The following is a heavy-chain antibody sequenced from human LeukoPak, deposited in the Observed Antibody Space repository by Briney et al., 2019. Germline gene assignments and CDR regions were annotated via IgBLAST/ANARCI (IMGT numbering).Heavy chain of an antibody. V-gene: IGHV1-18*01. Sequence: ASVKVSCKASGYTFTSYGISWVRQAPGQGLEWMGWISAYNGNTNYAQNLQGRVTMTTDTSTSTAYMELRSLRSDDTAVYYCARDRGYCTSTSCYGGYYYYYYMDLWGKGTTVTVSS. CDR1: GYTFTSYG. D-gene: IGHD2-2*01. J-gene: IGHJ6*03. CDR3: ARDRGYCTSTSCYGGYYYYYYMDL. CDR2: ISAYNGNT.